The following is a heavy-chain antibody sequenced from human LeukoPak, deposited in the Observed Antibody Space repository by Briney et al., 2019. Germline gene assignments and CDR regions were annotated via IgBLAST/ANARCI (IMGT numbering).Heavy chain of an antibody. CDR3: ARGTYYYDSSGYH. J-gene: IGHJ5*02. CDR1: GGSISSYY. D-gene: IGHD3-22*01. V-gene: IGHV4-59*01. Sequence: PSQTLSLTCTVSGGSISSYYWSWIRQPPGKGLEWIGYICYSGSTNYNPSLKSRVTISVDTSKNQFSLKLSSVTAADTAVYYCARGTYYYDSSGYHWGQGTLVTVSS. CDR2: ICYSGST.